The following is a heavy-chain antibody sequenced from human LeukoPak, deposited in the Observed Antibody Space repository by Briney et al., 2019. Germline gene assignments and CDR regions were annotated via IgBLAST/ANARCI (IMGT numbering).Heavy chain of an antibody. V-gene: IGHV3-30*04. Sequence: PGGSLRLSCAASGFTFSSYAMHWVRQAPGKGLEWVAVISYDGSNKYYADSVKGRFTISRDNSKNTLYLQMNSLRAEDTAVYYCARERIAAAGNNWFDPWGQGTLDTVS. CDR3: ARERIAAAGNNWFDP. CDR2: ISYDGSNK. J-gene: IGHJ5*02. CDR1: GFTFSSYA. D-gene: IGHD6-13*01.